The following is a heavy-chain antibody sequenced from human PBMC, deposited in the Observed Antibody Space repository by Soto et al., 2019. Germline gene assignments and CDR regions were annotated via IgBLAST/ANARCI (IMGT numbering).Heavy chain of an antibody. CDR2: ISYDGSNK. D-gene: IGHD2-21*02. V-gene: IGHV3-30-3*01. CDR1: GFTFSSYA. CDR3: ARSPKNIVVVTAEFPPYFDY. Sequence: PGGSLRLSCAASGFTFSSYAMHWVRQAPGKGLEWVAVISYDGSNKYYADSVKGRFTISRDNSKNTLYLQMNSLRAEDTAVYYCARSPKNIVVVTAEFPPYFDYWGQGTLVTVSS. J-gene: IGHJ4*02.